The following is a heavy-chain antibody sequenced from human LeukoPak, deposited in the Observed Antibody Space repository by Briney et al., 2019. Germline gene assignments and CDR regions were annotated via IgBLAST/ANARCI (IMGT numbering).Heavy chain of an antibody. CDR3: ARDLRRIFEVVPNPLSYYYYGMDV. CDR1: GGTFSSYA. V-gene: IGHV1-69*01. CDR2: IIPIFGTA. Sequence: VASVKVSCKASGGTFSSYAISWVRQAPGQGLEWMGGIIPIFGTANYAQKFQGRVTITADESTSTAYMELSSLRSEDTAVYYCARDLRRIFEVVPNPLSYYYYGMDVWGQGTTVTVSS. J-gene: IGHJ6*02. D-gene: IGHD3-3*01.